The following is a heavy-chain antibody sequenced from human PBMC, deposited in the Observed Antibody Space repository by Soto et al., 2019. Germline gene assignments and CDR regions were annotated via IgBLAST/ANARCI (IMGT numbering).Heavy chain of an antibody. D-gene: IGHD3-22*01. CDR3: AKDRHPATYYYDSSGYYGVCFDY. CDR2: ISGSGGST. J-gene: IGHJ4*02. V-gene: IGHV3-23*01. Sequence: GGSLRLSCAASGFTFSSYAMSWVRQAPGRGLEWVSAISGSGGSTYYADSVKGRFTISRDNSKNTLYLQMNSLRAEDTAVYYCAKDRHPATYYYDSSGYYGVCFDYWGQGTLVTVSS. CDR1: GFTFSSYA.